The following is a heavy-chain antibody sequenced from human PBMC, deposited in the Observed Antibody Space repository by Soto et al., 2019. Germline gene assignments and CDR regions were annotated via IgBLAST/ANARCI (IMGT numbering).Heavy chain of an antibody. Sequence: SETLSLTCAVYGGSFSGYNWTWIRQPPGKGLEWIGEINHSGSTNYNPSLKSRVTISVDTSKNQFSLKLSSVTAADTAVYYCAREVMRYYDSSGYPAFDYWGQGTLVTVS. CDR1: GGSFSGYN. CDR2: INHSGST. CDR3: AREVMRYYDSSGYPAFDY. D-gene: IGHD3-22*01. J-gene: IGHJ4*02. V-gene: IGHV4-34*01.